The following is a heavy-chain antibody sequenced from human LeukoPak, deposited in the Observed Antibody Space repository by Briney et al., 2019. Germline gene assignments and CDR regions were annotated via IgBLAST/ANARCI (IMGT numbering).Heavy chain of an antibody. CDR2: ISYDGSNK. D-gene: IGHD3-22*01. CDR1: GFTFSSYA. Sequence: GGSLRLSCAASGFTFSSYAMHWVRQAPGKGLEWVAVISYDGSNKYYADSVKGRFTISRDNSKNTLYLQMNSLRAEDTAVYYCARGAYYYDSSGYYYNYWGQGTLVTVSS. CDR3: ARGAYYYDSSGYYYNY. J-gene: IGHJ4*02. V-gene: IGHV3-30-3*01.